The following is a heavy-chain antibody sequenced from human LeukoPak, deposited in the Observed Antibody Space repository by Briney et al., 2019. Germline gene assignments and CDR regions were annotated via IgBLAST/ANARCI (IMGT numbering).Heavy chain of an antibody. CDR3: ARGYCSSTSCSYYYYYMDA. CDR1: GFIFSNYV. V-gene: IGHV3-23*01. CDR2: ISGRGVST. D-gene: IGHD2-2*01. Sequence: PGGSLRLSCAGSGFIFSNYVMNWVRQAPGKGLEWVSSISGRGVSTNYAVFVKGRFTISRDNSKNTLYLQMNSLRAEDTAVYYCARGYCSSTSCSYYYYYMDAWGKGTTVTVSS. J-gene: IGHJ6*03.